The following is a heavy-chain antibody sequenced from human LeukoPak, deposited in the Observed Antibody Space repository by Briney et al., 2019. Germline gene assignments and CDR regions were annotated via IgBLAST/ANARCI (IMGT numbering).Heavy chain of an antibody. J-gene: IGHJ3*02. Sequence: ASVKVSCKASGYTFTSYAMNWVRQAPGQGLEWMGWINTITGNPTYAQGFTGRFVFSLDTSVSTAYLQISSLKAEDTAVYYCARGWFGEPIYAFDIWGQGTMVTVSS. CDR2: INTITGNP. V-gene: IGHV7-4-1*02. CDR3: ARGWFGEPIYAFDI. D-gene: IGHD3-10*01. CDR1: GYTFTSYA.